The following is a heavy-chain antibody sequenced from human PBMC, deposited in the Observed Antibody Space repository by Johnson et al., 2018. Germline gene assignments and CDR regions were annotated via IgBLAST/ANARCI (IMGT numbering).Heavy chain of an antibody. V-gene: IGHV3-13*01. Sequence: VQLQESGGGLVQPGGSLRLSCAASGFTFSSYDMHWVRQATGKGLEWVSAIGAAGDTYYPGSVKGRFTISRENAKNSLYLQMNSLRAGDTAVYYCARGGLRPYYYGMDVWGQGTTVTVSS. CDR3: ARGGLRPYYYGMDV. J-gene: IGHJ6*02. CDR1: GFTFSSYD. CDR2: IGAAGDT. D-gene: IGHD4-17*01.